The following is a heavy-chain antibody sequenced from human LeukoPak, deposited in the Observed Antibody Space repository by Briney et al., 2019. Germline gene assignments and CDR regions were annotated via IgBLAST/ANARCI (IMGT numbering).Heavy chain of an antibody. J-gene: IGHJ4*02. CDR1: GFTFNYYI. V-gene: IGHV3-64D*09. CDR2: ITGSGDNT. CDR3: ARRDDNSPYDC. D-gene: IGHD5-24*01. Sequence: PGGSLRLSCSASGFTFNYYIMHWVRQAPGKGLETISAITGSGDNTYYGDSVKGRFTISRDNSKNTLYLQMGSLRTEDTAMYYCARRDDNSPYDCWGQRTLVTVSS.